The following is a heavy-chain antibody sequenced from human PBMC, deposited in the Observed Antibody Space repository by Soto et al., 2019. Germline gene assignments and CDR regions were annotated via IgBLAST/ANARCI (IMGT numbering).Heavy chain of an antibody. CDR1: GGSFSGYY. Sequence: SETLSLTCAVYGGSFSGYYWSWIRQPPGKGLEWIGEINHSGSTNYNPSLKSRVTISVDTSKNQFSLKLSSVTAADTAVYYCARERHDYYDSSGXLDYWGQGTLVT. CDR2: INHSGST. J-gene: IGHJ4*02. CDR3: ARERHDYYDSSGXLDY. V-gene: IGHV4-34*01. D-gene: IGHD3-22*01.